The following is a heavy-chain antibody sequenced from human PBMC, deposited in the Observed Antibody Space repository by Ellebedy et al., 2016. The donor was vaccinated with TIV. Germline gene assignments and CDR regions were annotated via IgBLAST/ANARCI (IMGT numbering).Heavy chain of an antibody. CDR1: GGSFSGYY. D-gene: IGHD4-17*01. CDR3: ARLHYGDNDPVFDY. Sequence: SETLSLXCAVYGGSFSGYYWSWIRQPPGKGLEWIGEINHSGSTNYNPSLKSRVTISVDTSKNQFSLKLSSVTAADTAVYYCARLHYGDNDPVFDYWGQGTLVTVSS. J-gene: IGHJ4*02. CDR2: INHSGST. V-gene: IGHV4-34*01.